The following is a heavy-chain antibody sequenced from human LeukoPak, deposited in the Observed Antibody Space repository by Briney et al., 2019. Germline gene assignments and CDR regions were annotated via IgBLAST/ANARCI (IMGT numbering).Heavy chain of an antibody. V-gene: IGHV3-30*18. CDR2: ISFDGNNK. CDR3: AKVHSYGWLHNFDY. Sequence: QAGGSLRLSCAASGFTFSSSGIHWVRQAPGKGLEWVAAISFDGNNKYYTDSVKGRFTISRDNSKNTVFLQMNSLKPEDTAVYYCAKVHSYGWLHNFDYWGQGTLVTVPS. D-gene: IGHD5-24*01. J-gene: IGHJ4*02. CDR1: GFTFSSSG.